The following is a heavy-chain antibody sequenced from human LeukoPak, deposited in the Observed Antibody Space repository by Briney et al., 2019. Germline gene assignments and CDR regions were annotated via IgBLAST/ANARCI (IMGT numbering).Heavy chain of an antibody. CDR2: ISWDGVST. CDR3: AKGRSGWYVLDY. D-gene: IGHD6-19*01. Sequence: PGGSLRLSCAASGFTFDDYTMHWVRQAPGKGLEWDSLISWDGVSTHYADSVKGRFTISRDNNKNSLYLQMNGLRTEDTALYYCAKGRSGWYVLDYWGQGILVTVSS. V-gene: IGHV3-43*01. J-gene: IGHJ4*02. CDR1: GFTFDDYT.